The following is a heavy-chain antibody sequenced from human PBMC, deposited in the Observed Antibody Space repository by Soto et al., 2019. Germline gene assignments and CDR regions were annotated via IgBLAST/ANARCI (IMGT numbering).Heavy chain of an antibody. CDR2: IFGGGGT. V-gene: IGHV3-53*01. Sequence: PAGSLRLSCEASGLSVTNKYMHWVRQAPGKGLEWVSVIFGGGGTYYADSVKGRFTVSRDSSKNTLNLQMNSLTVDDTAVYYCHVWEAPFEFWGQGIQVTVSS. CDR1: GLSVTNKY. J-gene: IGHJ4*02. CDR3: HVWEAPFEF. D-gene: IGHD1-26*01.